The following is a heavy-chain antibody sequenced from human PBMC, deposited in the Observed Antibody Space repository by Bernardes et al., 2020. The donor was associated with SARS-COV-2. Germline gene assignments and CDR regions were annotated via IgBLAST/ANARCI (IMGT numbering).Heavy chain of an antibody. CDR3: ARVRSGWTRTDY. CDR2: ISSSSSYI. CDR1: GFTFSSYS. D-gene: IGHD6-19*01. V-gene: IGHV3-21*01. Sequence: GGSLRLSCAASGFTFSSYSMNWVRQAPGKGLEWVSSISSSSSYIYYADSVRGRFTISRDNAKNSLYLQMNSLTAEDTAVYFCARVRSGWTRTDYWGQGTLVTVSS. J-gene: IGHJ4*02.